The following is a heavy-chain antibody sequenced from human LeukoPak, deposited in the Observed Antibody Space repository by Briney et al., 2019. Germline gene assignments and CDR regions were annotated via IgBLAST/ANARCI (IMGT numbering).Heavy chain of an antibody. CDR2: INSDGSWT. D-gene: IGHD2-2*01. J-gene: IGHJ4*02. CDR1: GNYW. CDR3: VSFYETY. Sequence: AGGSLSLSCAASGNYWMHWVRQAPGKGLVWVSHINSDGSWTGYADSVKGRFTISKDNAKNTVYLQMNNLRAEDTAVYYCVSFYETYWGRGTLVTVSS. V-gene: IGHV3-74*01.